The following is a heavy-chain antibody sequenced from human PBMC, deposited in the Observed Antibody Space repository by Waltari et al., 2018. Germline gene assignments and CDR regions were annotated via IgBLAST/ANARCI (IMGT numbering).Heavy chain of an antibody. CDR1: GYTFTGYY. Sequence: QVQLVQSGAEVTKPRASVKVSCKASGYTFTGYYMHWVRPAPGQGLEWMGRINPNSGGTNYAQKFQGRVTMTRDTSISTAYMELSRLRADDTAVYYCARVPTTMVRGVIRTFDYWGQGTLVTVSS. CDR3: ARVPTTMVRGVIRTFDY. V-gene: IGHV1-2*06. J-gene: IGHJ4*02. CDR2: INPNSGGT. D-gene: IGHD3-10*01.